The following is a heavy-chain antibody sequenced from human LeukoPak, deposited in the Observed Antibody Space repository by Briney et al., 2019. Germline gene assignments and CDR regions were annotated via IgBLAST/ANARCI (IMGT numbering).Heavy chain of an antibody. J-gene: IGHJ6*02. CDR3: ARIHDQLRFLEWSYGMDV. Sequence: SETLSLTCAVYGGSFSGYYWSWIRQPPGKGLEWIGEINHSGSTNYNPSLKSRVTISVDTSKNQFSLKLSSVTAADTAVYCCARIHDQLRFLEWSYGMDVWGQGTTVTVSS. CDR1: GGSFSGYY. D-gene: IGHD3-3*01. CDR2: INHSGST. V-gene: IGHV4-34*01.